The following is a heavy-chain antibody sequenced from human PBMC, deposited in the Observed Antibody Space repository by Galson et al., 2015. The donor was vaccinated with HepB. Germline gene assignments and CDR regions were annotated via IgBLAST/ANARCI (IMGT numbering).Heavy chain of an antibody. V-gene: IGHV3-7*01. J-gene: IGHJ6*02. D-gene: IGHD2/OR15-2a*01. CDR3: ARGETYFFYYGMDV. CDR1: KFIFSSYW. Sequence: SLRLSCAASKFIFSSYWMSWVRQAPGKGLEWVANIKQDGSEKYYVDSVMGRFTISRDNAKSSLYLQMNSLRAEDTAVYYCARGETYFFYYGMDVWGQGTTVTVSS. CDR2: IKQDGSEK.